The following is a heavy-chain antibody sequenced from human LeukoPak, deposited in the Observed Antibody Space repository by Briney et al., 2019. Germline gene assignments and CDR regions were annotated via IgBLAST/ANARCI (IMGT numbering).Heavy chain of an antibody. D-gene: IGHD3-9*01. CDR2: ISSSGRTI. CDR3: ARSRLPFGMGDDILTGPLDY. Sequence: PGGSLRLSCAASGFTFSDYYMSWIRQAPGKGLEWVSYISSSGRTIYYADSVKGRFTISRDNAKNSLYLQMNSLRAEDTAVYYCARSRLPFGMGDDILTGPLDYWGQGTLVTVSS. J-gene: IGHJ4*02. CDR1: GFTFSDYY. V-gene: IGHV3-11*01.